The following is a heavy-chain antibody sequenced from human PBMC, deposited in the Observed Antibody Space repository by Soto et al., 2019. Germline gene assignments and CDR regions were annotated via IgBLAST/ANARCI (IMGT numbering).Heavy chain of an antibody. CDR3: ARRRIYKGYDS. D-gene: IGHD5-12*01. J-gene: IGHJ1*01. Sequence: QITLKESGPTQVKPTQTLTLTCNFSGFSLTTSGVGVGWIRQPPGKALEWLAVIYWDDDQRYSPSLKNRLTITKDTSKNQVVLARTDMDPVDTGTYFCARRRIYKGYDSWGQGTLVTVSS. CDR1: GFSLTTSGVG. V-gene: IGHV2-5*02. CDR2: IYWDDDQ.